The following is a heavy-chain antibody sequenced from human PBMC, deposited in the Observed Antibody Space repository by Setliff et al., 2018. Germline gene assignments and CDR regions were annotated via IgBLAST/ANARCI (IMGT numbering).Heavy chain of an antibody. CDR3: ARMSGFLYIDV. D-gene: IGHD3-3*01. Sequence: LSLTCTVSGGSISYNYWSWIRQPAGKGLQWIGRINTSGSTKYNPSLKSRVTMSVDTSKNQFSLKLSAVTAADTAVYYCARMSGFLYIDVWGKGTTVTVSS. V-gene: IGHV4-4*07. CDR1: GGSISYNY. J-gene: IGHJ6*03. CDR2: INTSGST.